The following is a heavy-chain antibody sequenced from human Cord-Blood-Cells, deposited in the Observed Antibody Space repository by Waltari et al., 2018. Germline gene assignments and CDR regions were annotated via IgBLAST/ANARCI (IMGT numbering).Heavy chain of an antibody. J-gene: IGHJ5*02. CDR1: GSSISSGYY. CDR3: ACGGGLGENNWFDP. Sequence: QVQLQESGPGLVKPSETLSLTSAVSGSSISSGYYWGWTRQPPGKGLEWIGSIYHSGSTYYNPSLKSRVHISVDTSKNQFSLKLSSVTAADTAVYYCACGGGLGENNWFDPWGQGTLVTVSS. D-gene: IGHD6-19*01. V-gene: IGHV4-38-2*01. CDR2: IYHSGST.